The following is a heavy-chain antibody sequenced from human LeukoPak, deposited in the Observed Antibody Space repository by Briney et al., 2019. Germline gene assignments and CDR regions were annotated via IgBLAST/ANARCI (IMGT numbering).Heavy chain of an antibody. CDR1: GLTFSNYW. J-gene: IGHJ4*02. CDR3: ARGRPHGNDY. D-gene: IGHD4-23*01. CDR2: IKQDGSEK. V-gene: IGHV3-7*01. Sequence: GGSLRLSCAASGLTFSNYWMDWVRQAPGKGLEWVANIKQDGSEKNYVDSVKGRFIISRDNAKNSLYLQMNSLRVEDTAVYYCARGRPHGNDYWGQGTLVTVSS.